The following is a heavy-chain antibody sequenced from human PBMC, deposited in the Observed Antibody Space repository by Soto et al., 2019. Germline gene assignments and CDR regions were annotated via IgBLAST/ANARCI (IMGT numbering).Heavy chain of an antibody. D-gene: IGHD4-17*01. CDR2: IWYDGSNK. CDR1: GFTFSSYG. V-gene: IGHV3-33*01. Sequence: QVQLVESGGSVVQPGRSLRLSCAASGFTFSSYGMHWVRQAPGKGLEWGAVIWYDGSNKYYADSVKGRFTISRDNSKNTLYLQMNSLRAEDTAVYYCARDSDYGDYPSAEYFQHWGQGTLVTVSS. J-gene: IGHJ1*01. CDR3: ARDSDYGDYPSAEYFQH.